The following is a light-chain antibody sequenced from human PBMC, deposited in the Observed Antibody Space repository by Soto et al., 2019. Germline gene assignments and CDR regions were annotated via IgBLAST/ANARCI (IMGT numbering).Light chain of an antibody. J-gene: IGKJ2*01. CDR2: GAS. CDR1: QSVSSN. Sequence: EIVMTQSPATLSLSPGQRATLSCRASQSVSSNLAWYQQILGQAPRLLISGASTTATGIPARFTGSGSGTAFTLTITSLPSEDFAVYYCQQYNNWPHSLGQGTKVDIK. CDR3: QQYNNWPHS. V-gene: IGKV3-15*01.